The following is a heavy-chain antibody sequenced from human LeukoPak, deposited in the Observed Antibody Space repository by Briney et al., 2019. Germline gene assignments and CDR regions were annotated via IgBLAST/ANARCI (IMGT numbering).Heavy chain of an antibody. CDR3: AKDLQQLVRGDFYY. D-gene: IGHD6-13*01. CDR2: ISWNSGNI. J-gene: IGHJ4*02. CDR1: GYTFNDYA. Sequence: GGSVRLSCAASGYTFNDYAMHWVRQAPGKGLEWVSGISWNSGNIGYADAVTGRFTFSRDNAKNSLFLKMNSLRAEDTGLYYCAKDLQQLVRGDFYYWGQGTLVTVSS. V-gene: IGHV3-9*01.